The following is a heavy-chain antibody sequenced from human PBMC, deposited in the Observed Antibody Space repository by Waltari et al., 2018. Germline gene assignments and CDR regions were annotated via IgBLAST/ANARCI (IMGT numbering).Heavy chain of an antibody. Sequence: QVQLQQWGAGLLKPSETLSLTCAVYGGSFSGYYWTWIRQPPGKGLEWIGEVNKSGYTNDNPDLKSRITISVDTSKNQFSLRLSSVTAADTAVYYCVRGGRGLAVRFRWFDPWGQGILVTVSS. CDR1: GGSFSGYY. J-gene: IGHJ5*02. CDR3: VRGGRGLAVRFRWFDP. D-gene: IGHD6-6*01. CDR2: VNKSGYT. V-gene: IGHV4-34*01.